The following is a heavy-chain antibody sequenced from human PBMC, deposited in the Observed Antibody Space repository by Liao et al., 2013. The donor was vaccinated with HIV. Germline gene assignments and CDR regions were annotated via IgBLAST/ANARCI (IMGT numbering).Heavy chain of an antibody. J-gene: IGHJ3*01. Sequence: QLQLQESGPGLVKPSETLSLTCTVSGGSISSSSYYWGWIRQPPGKGLEWIGSIYYSGSTYYNPSLKSRVTISVDTSKNQFSLKLSSVTAADTAVYYCARDPPTGAMASDAFDVWGQGTMVTVSS. V-gene: IGHV4-39*07. CDR1: GGSISSSSYY. CDR3: ARDPPTGAMASDAFDV. D-gene: IGHD1-26*01. CDR2: IYYSGST.